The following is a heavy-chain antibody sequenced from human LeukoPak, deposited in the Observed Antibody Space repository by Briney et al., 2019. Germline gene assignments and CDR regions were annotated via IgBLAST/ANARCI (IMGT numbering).Heavy chain of an antibody. CDR3: ARDRFYDILTGPTYYYMDV. CDR1: GGSFSGYY. V-gene: IGHV4-34*01. CDR2: INHSGST. Sequence: ASETLALTCAVYGGSFSGYYWRWIRQPPGKGLEWIGEINHSGSTNYNPSLKSRGTISVDTSKNQFSLKLSSVTAADTAVCYCARDRFYDILTGPTYYYMDVWGKGTTVTVSS. D-gene: IGHD3-9*01. J-gene: IGHJ6*03.